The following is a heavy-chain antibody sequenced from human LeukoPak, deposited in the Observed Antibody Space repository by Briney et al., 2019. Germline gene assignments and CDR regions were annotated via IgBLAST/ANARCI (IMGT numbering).Heavy chain of an antibody. D-gene: IGHD3-22*01. CDR2: ISGSGGST. J-gene: IGHJ4*02. V-gene: IGHV3-23*01. CDR1: GFTFSSYA. Sequence: GGSLRLSCAASGFTFSSYAMSWARQAPGKGLEWVSAISGSGGSTYYADSVKGRFTISRDNSKNTLYLQMNSLRAEDTAVYYCAKDGEEYYYDSSGYYRRDYFDYWGQGTLVTVSS. CDR3: AKDGEEYYYDSSGYYRRDYFDY.